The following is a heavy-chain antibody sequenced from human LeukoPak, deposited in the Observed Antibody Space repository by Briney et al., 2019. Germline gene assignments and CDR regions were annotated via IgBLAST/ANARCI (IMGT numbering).Heavy chain of an antibody. CDR1: GGSISSYY. CDR2: IQSIGGT. Sequence: SDTLSLTCSVSGGSISSYYWTWIRQSPEKGLEWIGYIQSIGGTNYNPSLKSRVTISVDTSKNQFSLKLTSVTAADTAVYYCARTWGYYFDYWGQGTLVTVSS. J-gene: IGHJ4*02. V-gene: IGHV4-59*07. CDR3: ARTWGYYFDY. D-gene: IGHD3-16*01.